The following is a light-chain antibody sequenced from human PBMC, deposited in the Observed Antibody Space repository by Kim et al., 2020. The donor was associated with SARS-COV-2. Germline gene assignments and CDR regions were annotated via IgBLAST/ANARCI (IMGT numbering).Light chain of an antibody. CDR3: QQNYSTPPKT. V-gene: IGKV1-39*01. CDR1: QSISSY. CDR2: AAS. J-gene: IGKJ5*01. Sequence: SVGDRVTITCRASQSISSYLDWYQQKPGRAPKLLIYAASSLQSGVPSRFSGSGSGTDFTLTISSLQPEDFATYYCQQNYSTPPKTFGQGTRLEIK.